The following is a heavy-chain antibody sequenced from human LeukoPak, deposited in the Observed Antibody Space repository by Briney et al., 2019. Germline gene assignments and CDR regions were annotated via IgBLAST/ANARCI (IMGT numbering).Heavy chain of an antibody. CDR1: GSSISSYY. V-gene: IGHV4-59*01. J-gene: IGHJ4*02. CDR2: IYYSGST. D-gene: IGHD3-16*01. Sequence: TPSETLSLTCTVSGSSISSYYWSWIRPPPGKGLEWIGYIYYSGSTNYNPSLKSRVTISVDTSKNQFSLKLSSVTAADTAVYYCARDPWGQTGYFDYWGQGTLVTVSS. CDR3: ARDPWGQTGYFDY.